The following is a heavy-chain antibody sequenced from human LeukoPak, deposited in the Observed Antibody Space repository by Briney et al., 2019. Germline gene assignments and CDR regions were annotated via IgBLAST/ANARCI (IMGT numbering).Heavy chain of an antibody. CDR2: ISSSSSYI. D-gene: IGHD1-14*01. CDR1: GFTFSTYS. Sequence: GGSLRLSCAVSGFTFSTYSMNWVRKAPGKGLEWVSSISSSSSYIYYADSVKGRFTISRDNAKNSLYLQMNSLRAEDTAVYYCASEQPIDYWGQGTLVTVSS. CDR3: ASEQPIDY. V-gene: IGHV3-21*01. J-gene: IGHJ4*02.